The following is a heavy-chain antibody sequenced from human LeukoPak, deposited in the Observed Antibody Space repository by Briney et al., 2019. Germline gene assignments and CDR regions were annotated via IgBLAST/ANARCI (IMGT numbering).Heavy chain of an antibody. CDR2: INHNGNVN. V-gene: IGHV3-7*03. Sequence: GGSLRLSCAASVFTFSSYWMNWVRQAPGKGLEWVASINHNGNVNYYVDSVKGRFTISRDNAKNSLYLQMSNLRAEDTAVYFCARGGGLDVWGQGATVTVSS. D-gene: IGHD3-16*01. CDR3: ARGGGLDV. CDR1: VFTFSSYW. J-gene: IGHJ6*02.